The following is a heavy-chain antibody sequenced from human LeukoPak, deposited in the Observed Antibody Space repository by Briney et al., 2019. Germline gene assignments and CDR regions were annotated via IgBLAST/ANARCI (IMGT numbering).Heavy chain of an antibody. D-gene: IGHD6-25*01. Sequence: GGSLRLSCAASGFTFSSSSMNWVRQAPGKGLEWVSYISSSSANIYYADPVKGRFTISRDNAKNSLFLQMNSLRAEDTAVYYCARGRSGYYFDYWGQGTLVTVSS. CDR1: GFTFSSSS. V-gene: IGHV3-48*01. CDR2: ISSSSANI. CDR3: ARGRSGYYFDY. J-gene: IGHJ4*02.